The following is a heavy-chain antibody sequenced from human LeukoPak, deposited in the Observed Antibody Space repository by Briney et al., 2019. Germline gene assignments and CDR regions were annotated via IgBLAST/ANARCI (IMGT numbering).Heavy chain of an antibody. CDR2: INPSGGST. D-gene: IGHD2-8*01. Sequence: ASVKVSCKASGYTFTSYYMQWMRQAPGQGLEWMGIINPSGGSTSYAQKFQGRVTMTRDTSTSTVYMELSSLRSEDTAVYYCSVEADCTNGVCELGYWGQGTLVTVSS. CDR1: GYTFTSYY. V-gene: IGHV1-46*01. CDR3: SVEADCTNGVCELGY. J-gene: IGHJ4*02.